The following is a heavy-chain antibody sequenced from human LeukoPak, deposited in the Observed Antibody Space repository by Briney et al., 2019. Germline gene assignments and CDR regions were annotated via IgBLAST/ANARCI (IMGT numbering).Heavy chain of an antibody. CDR3: ARGVAGTPLTDY. J-gene: IGHJ4*02. CDR2: ISAYNGNT. CDR1: GYTFTSYG. Sequence: ASVKVSCKASGYTFTSYGISWVRQAPGQGLEWMGWISAYNGNTNYAQKFQGRVTMTRDTSISIAYMELSRLRSDDTAVYYCARGVAGTPLTDYWGQGTLVTVSS. V-gene: IGHV1-18*01. D-gene: IGHD6-19*01.